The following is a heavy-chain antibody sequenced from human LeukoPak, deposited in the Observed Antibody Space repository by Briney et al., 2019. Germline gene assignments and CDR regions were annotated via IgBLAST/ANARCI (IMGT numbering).Heavy chain of an antibody. CDR1: GGSVSSDLHY. Sequence: SETLSLTCTVSGGSVSSDLHYWNWIRQPPGKGLEWIGYIYYRGSTDYNPSLKSRVTMSVDTSKNQFSLKLRSVTAADTAVYYCARDSHFCSGISCDLGWFDPWGQGTLVTVSS. D-gene: IGHD2-2*01. V-gene: IGHV4-61*01. J-gene: IGHJ5*02. CDR2: IYYRGST. CDR3: ARDSHFCSGISCDLGWFDP.